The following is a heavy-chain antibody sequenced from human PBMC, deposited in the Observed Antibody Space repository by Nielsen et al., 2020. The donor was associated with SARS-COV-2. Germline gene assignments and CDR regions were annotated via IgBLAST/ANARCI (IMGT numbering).Heavy chain of an antibody. J-gene: IGHJ1*01. CDR1: GFTFSNPW. CDR2: IKSKVDGGTT. V-gene: IGHV3-15*01. D-gene: IGHD3-10*01. Sequence: GGSLRLSCAASGFTFSNPWMNWVRQAPGKGLEWVGRIKSKVDGGTTDYAGPVKGRFTISRDDSKNTLYLQMNSLKTEDTAVYYCTTGGFTMVRGVMQYWGQGTLVTVSP. CDR3: TTGGFTMVRGVMQY.